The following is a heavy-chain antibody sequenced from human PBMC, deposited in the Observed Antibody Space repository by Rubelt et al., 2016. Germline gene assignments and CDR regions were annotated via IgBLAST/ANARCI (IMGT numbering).Heavy chain of an antibody. CDR1: GYTFTSYG. D-gene: IGHD2-15*01. J-gene: IGHJ4*02. Sequence: QVQLVQSGAEVKKPGASVKVSCKASGYTFTSYGISWVRQAPGQGLEWMGWISAYNGNTNYAQKLQGKETLTTDAATSTAYMDLRSLSSDDAAVDYCAGGRGGYYFDYWGQGTLVAVSS. CDR3: AGGRGGYYFDY. V-gene: IGHV1-18*01. CDR2: ISAYNGNT.